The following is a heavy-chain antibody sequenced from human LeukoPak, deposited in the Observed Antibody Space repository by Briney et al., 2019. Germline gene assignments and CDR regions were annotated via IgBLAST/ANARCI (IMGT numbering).Heavy chain of an antibody. J-gene: IGHJ6*03. CDR1: GGTFSSYA. V-gene: IGHV1-69*05. D-gene: IGHD6-6*01. CDR3: ARAVSSSRRYYYYYYMDV. Sequence: GASVKVSCKASGGTFSSYAISWVRQAPGQGLEWMGGIIPIFGTANYAQKFQGRVTITTDESTSTAYMELSSLRSEDTAAYYCARAVSSSRRYYYYYYMDVWGKGTTVTVSS. CDR2: IIPIFGTA.